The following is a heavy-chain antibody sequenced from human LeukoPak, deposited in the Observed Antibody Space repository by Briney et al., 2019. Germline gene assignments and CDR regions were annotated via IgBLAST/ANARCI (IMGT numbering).Heavy chain of an antibody. CDR2: MNPNSGNT. V-gene: IGHV1-8*03. J-gene: IGHJ6*03. CDR3: ARARRPNPTAYYMAV. CDR1: GYTFTSYD. Sequence: GASVKVSCKASGYTFTSYDINWVRQATGQGLEWMGWMNPNSGNTGYAQKFQGRVTITRDTSISTAYMELSSLRSEDTAVYYCARARRPNPTAYYMAVWGKGTTVTVSS.